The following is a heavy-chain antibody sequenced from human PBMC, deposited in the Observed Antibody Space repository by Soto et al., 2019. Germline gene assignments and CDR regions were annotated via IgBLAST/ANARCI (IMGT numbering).Heavy chain of an antibody. D-gene: IGHD4-17*01. CDR2: ISYDGSNK. CDR1: GFTFSSYG. J-gene: IGHJ6*02. V-gene: IGHV3-30*18. CDR3: AKDYGDYYYYYGMDV. Sequence: GGSLRLSCAASGFTFSSYGMHWVRQAPGKGLEWVAVISYDGSNKYYADSVKGRFTISRDNSKNTLYLQMNSLRAEDTAVYYCAKDYGDYYYYYGMDVWGQGTTVTVSS.